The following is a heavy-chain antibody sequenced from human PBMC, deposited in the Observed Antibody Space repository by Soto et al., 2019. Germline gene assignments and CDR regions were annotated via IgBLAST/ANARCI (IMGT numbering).Heavy chain of an antibody. D-gene: IGHD2-21*01. CDR3: AKRDPYIPEVPFDY. J-gene: IGHJ4*02. Sequence: SDTLSLTCAGGCGSSSSVSWWRWVRQSPGRGLEWIGEIYHSGNSNYNPSLKSRVTLSVDKSKNQFSLNLTSVTAADTAVYYCAKRDPYIPEVPFDYWGQGTLVS. V-gene: IGHV4-4*02. CDR2: IYHSGNS. CDR1: CGSSSSVSW.